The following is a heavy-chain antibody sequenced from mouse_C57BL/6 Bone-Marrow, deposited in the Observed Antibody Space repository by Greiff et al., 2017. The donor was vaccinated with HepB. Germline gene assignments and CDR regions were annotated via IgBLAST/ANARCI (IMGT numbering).Heavy chain of an antibody. J-gene: IGHJ2*01. CDR1: GFTFSDYG. CDR3: ARAPDYGSSYYFDY. Sequence: EVQLQESGGGLVQPGGSLKLSCAASGFTFSDYGMAWVRQAPRKGPEWVAFISNLAYSIYYADTVTGRFTISRENAKNTLYLEMSSLRSEDTAMYYCARAPDYGSSYYFDYWGQGTTLTVSS. CDR2: ISNLAYSI. V-gene: IGHV5-15*01. D-gene: IGHD1-1*01.